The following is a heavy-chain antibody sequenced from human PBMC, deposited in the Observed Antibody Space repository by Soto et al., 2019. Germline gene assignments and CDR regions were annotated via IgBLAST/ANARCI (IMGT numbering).Heavy chain of an antibody. V-gene: IGHV1-24*01. CDR1: RYTLTELS. CDR3: ATSSLTGVDAFDI. Sequence: ASVKVSCKVSRYTLTELSMHWVRQAPGKGLEWMGGFDPEDGETIYAQKFQGRVTMTEDTSTDTAYMELSSLRSEDTAVYYCATSSLTGVDAFDIWGQGTMVTVSS. D-gene: IGHD1-20*01. J-gene: IGHJ3*02. CDR2: FDPEDGET.